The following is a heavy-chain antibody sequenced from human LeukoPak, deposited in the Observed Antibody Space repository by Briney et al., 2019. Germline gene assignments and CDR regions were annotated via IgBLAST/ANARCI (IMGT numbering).Heavy chain of an antibody. V-gene: IGHV3-23*01. CDR2: ITGSDGSS. CDR3: AKWGDYDILTGYYVPDY. Sequence: GGALRLSCVASGVTFTNDAMSWVRQAPGGGVEWVSAITGSDGSSYYADSVKGRFTISRDNSKNTLYLQVNSLRAEDTAVYYCAKWGDYDILTGYYVPDYWGQGTLVTVSS. D-gene: IGHD3-9*01. J-gene: IGHJ4*02. CDR1: GVTFTNDA.